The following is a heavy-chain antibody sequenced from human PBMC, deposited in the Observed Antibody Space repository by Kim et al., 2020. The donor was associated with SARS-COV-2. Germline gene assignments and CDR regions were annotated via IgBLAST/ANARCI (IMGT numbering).Heavy chain of an antibody. V-gene: IGHV3-7*03. CDR3: ATLACASRNNCFWLDS. Sequence: GGSLRLSCAASGFTFSNYWMYWVRQAPGKGLEWVANINRDGSEKDYVDSAKGRFTISRDNVRNSLVLQMNSLRAEDTAVYYCATLACASRNNCFWLDSWG. CDR2: INRDGSEK. J-gene: IGHJ5*01. CDR1: GFTFSNYW. D-gene: IGHD1-20*01.